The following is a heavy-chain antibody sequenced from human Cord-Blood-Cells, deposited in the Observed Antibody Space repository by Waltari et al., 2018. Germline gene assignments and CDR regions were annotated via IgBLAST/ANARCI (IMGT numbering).Heavy chain of an antibody. D-gene: IGHD2-8*01. J-gene: IGHJ4*02. CDR3: AKEGDCTNGVCYTYYFDY. CDR1: GFTFSSYA. CDR2: ISGSGGST. Sequence: SGFTFSSYAMSWVRQAPGTGLEWVSAISGSGGSTYYADSVKGRFTISRDNSKNTLYLQMNSLRAEDTAVYYCAKEGDCTNGVCYTYYFDYWGQGTLVTVSS. V-gene: IGHV3-23*01.